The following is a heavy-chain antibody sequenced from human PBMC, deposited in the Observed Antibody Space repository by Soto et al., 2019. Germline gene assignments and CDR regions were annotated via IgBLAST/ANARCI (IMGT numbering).Heavy chain of an antibody. D-gene: IGHD5-18*01. J-gene: IGHJ4*02. CDR2: ISSSSSTI. CDR1: RIPVSSNY. CDR3: ARDYSSYGPFDY. Sequence: GGSLRLSCVASRIPVSSNYMNWVRQAPGKGLEWVSYISSSSSTIYYADSVKGRFTISRDNAKNSLYLQMNSLRAEDTAVYYCARDYSSYGPFDYWRQGTLVTVSS. V-gene: IGHV3-48*01.